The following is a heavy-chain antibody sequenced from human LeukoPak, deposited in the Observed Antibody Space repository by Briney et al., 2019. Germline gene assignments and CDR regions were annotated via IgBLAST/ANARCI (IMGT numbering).Heavy chain of an antibody. V-gene: IGHV4-59*01. CDR2: LYYSGNT. CDR3: ARGEYEDLVDN. Sequence: PSETLSLTCTVAGGSISDYYWSWIRQSPVRGLEWIGYLYYSGNTNYNPSLKSRLTISRDMAKNQFSLKLSSVTSADTAVYYCARGEYEDLVDNWGQGTLVTVSS. CDR1: GGSISDYY. D-gene: IGHD1-26*01. J-gene: IGHJ4*02.